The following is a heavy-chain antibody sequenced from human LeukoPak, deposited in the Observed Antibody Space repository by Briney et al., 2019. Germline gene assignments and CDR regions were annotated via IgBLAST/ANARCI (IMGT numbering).Heavy chain of an antibody. J-gene: IGHJ6*03. CDR3: VRDVRGVGQDYYYMDV. V-gene: IGHV3-74*01. Sequence: GGSLRLSCAASGFTFSSYWMHWVRQAPGKGLVWVSRINRDGSSTTYADSVKGRFTVSRDNARNTHYLQMNSLRADDTAVYYCVRDVRGVGQDYYYMDVWGKGTTVTVSS. CDR2: INRDGSST. D-gene: IGHD2-15*01. CDR1: GFTFSSYW.